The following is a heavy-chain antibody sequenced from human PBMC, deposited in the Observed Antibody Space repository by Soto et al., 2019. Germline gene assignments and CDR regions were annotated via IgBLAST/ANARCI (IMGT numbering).Heavy chain of an antibody. D-gene: IGHD6-6*01. CDR2: LIPVFGTS. CDR3: ARAVRTGFYGIDV. Sequence: QVQLVPSGAEVKKPGSSVKVSCRASGDSFSNYAVNWLRQAPARGLEWMGGLIPVFGTSNYAEEFQCRLTITAEESTGTADMELSSLTSDDTAVYDCARAVRTGFYGIDVWGQGNPVSVSS. J-gene: IGHJ6*02. V-gene: IGHV1-69*01. CDR1: GDSFSNYA.